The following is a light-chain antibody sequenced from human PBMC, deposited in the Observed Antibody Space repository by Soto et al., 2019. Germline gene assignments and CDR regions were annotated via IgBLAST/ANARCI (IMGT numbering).Light chain of an antibody. J-gene: IGKJ5*01. Sequence: EIVLTQSPATLSLSPGESATLSCRASQSVSIHLAWYQQKPGQAPRLLIYDTSTRATGIPARFSGSGSGTEFTLTISSLQSEDFAVYYCQQYSNWPPITFGQGTRLEI. CDR2: DTS. CDR1: QSVSIH. V-gene: IGKV3-15*01. CDR3: QQYSNWPPIT.